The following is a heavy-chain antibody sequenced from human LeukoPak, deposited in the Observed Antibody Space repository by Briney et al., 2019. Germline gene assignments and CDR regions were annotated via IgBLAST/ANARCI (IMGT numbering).Heavy chain of an antibody. CDR2: IRSKASGRTT. V-gene: IGHV3-49*04. Sequence: PGGSLRLSCTASGFTFGDYAMSWVRQAPGKGLEWVGFIRSKASGRTTEYAASVKGRLAISRDDSKSIAYLQMNSLKTEDTAVYYCTRVAYSYDFWSGYYFDNWGQGTLVTVSS. J-gene: IGHJ4*02. D-gene: IGHD3-3*01. CDR1: GFTFGDYA. CDR3: TRVAYSYDFWSGYYFDN.